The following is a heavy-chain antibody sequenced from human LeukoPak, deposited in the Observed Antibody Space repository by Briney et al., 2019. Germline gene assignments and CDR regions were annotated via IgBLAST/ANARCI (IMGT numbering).Heavy chain of an antibody. D-gene: IGHD2-2*01. J-gene: IGHJ4*02. CDR3: AKDSPAGEYQFDY. CDR1: GFTFSSYA. Sequence: GGSLRLSCAASGFTFSSYAMSWVRLAPGEGREWVSTISGSGGNTYYADSVKGRFTVSRDNSKNTLYLQMNSLRAEDTAVYYCAKDSPAGEYQFDYWGQGTLVTVSS. CDR2: ISGSGGNT. V-gene: IGHV3-23*01.